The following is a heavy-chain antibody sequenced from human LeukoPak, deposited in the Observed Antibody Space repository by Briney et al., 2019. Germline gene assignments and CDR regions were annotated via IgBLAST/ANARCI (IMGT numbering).Heavy chain of an antibody. Sequence: SETLSLTCTVSGGSISSSSYYWGWIRQPSGKGLEWIGSIYYSGSTYYNPSLKSRVTISVDTSKNQFSLRLSSVTAADTAVYYCARDETYYDFWSGYYTGYYGMDVWGQGTTVTVSS. D-gene: IGHD3-3*01. CDR2: IYYSGST. CDR3: ARDETYYDFWSGYYTGYYGMDV. J-gene: IGHJ6*02. CDR1: GGSISSSSYY. V-gene: IGHV4-39*02.